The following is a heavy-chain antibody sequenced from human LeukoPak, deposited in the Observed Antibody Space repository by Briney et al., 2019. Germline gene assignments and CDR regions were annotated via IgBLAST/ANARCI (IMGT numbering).Heavy chain of an antibody. CDR2: IYYSGST. CDR1: GGSISSYY. D-gene: IGHD3-9*01. CDR3: ATHPPYDILTGYPYYFDY. V-gene: IGHV4-39*01. J-gene: IGHJ4*02. Sequence: SETLSLTCTVSGGSISSYYWGWIRQPPGKGLEWIGSIYYSGSTYYNPSLKSRVTISVDTSKNQFSLKLSSVTAADTAVYYCATHPPYDILTGYPYYFDYWGQGTLVTVSS.